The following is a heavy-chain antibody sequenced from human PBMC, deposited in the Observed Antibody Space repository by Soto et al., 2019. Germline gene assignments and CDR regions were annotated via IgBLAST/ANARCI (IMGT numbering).Heavy chain of an antibody. CDR3: ARAGRPADY. CDR2: IKEDGSEK. J-gene: IGHJ4*02. D-gene: IGHD6-6*01. V-gene: IGHV3-7*04. CDR1: GFSFSNYW. Sequence: GGSLRLSCEASGFSFSNYWMSWVRQAPGKGLEWVSNIKEDGSEKYHVDSVKGRFTTSRDNARNSLYLQMNSLRVEDTAVYYCARAGRPADYWGQGTLVTVSS.